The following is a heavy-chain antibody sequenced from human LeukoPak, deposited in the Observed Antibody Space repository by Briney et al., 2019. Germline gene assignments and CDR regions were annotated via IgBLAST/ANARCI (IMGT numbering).Heavy chain of an antibody. J-gene: IGHJ3*02. Sequence: GGSLRPSCAASGSTVSNDGIHEVRQAPGKGLEWVAVIWYDGSDKYYADSVKGRFTISRDNSKNTPYVQMNSLRVEDTAVYHCARSFDYSQEPDAFDSWGQGTMVTVSS. CDR2: IWYDGSDK. CDR3: ARSFDYSQEPDAFDS. V-gene: IGHV3-33*01. CDR1: GSTVSNDG. D-gene: IGHD3-9*01.